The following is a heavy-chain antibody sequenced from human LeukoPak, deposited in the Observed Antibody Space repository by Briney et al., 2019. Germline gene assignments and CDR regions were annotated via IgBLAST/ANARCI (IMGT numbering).Heavy chain of an antibody. J-gene: IGHJ5*02. Sequence: ASVKVSCKASRYTFTSYYIHWVRQAPGQGLEWMGIINPRGGSTSYAQEFQGRVTMTRDMSTSTVYMEVSSLRSEDTAVYYCARIFAAAATGGWLDPWGQGTLVTVSS. D-gene: IGHD6-13*01. CDR3: ARIFAAAATGGWLDP. CDR2: INPRGGST. CDR1: RYTFTSYY. V-gene: IGHV1-46*01.